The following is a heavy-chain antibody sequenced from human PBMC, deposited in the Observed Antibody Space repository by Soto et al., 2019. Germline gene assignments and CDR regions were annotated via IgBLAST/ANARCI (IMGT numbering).Heavy chain of an antibody. Sequence: QVQLQESGPGLVKPSQTLSLTCTVSGGSISSGGYYWSWIRQHPGKGLEWIGYIYYSGSTYYNPSLKSRVTISVDTSKNQFSLKLSSVTAADTAVYYCARAFPSHPATPEFSFFGYWGQGTLVTVSS. J-gene: IGHJ4*02. CDR2: IYYSGST. V-gene: IGHV4-31*03. CDR3: ARAFPSHPATPEFSFFGY. D-gene: IGHD2-15*01. CDR1: GGSISSGGYY.